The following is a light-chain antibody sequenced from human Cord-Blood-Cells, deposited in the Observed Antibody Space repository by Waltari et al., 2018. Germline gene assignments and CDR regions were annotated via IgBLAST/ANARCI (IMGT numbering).Light chain of an antibody. J-gene: IGLJ1*01. V-gene: IGLV3-19*01. Sequence: SSELTQDPALSVALGQTVRITCQGDSLRSYYASWYQQKPGQAPVLVIYGKNNRPSVIPDRFSGSSSGNTASLTITGAQAEDEADYYCNSRDSSGNRVFGTGTKVTVL. CDR3: NSRDSSGNRV. CDR1: SLRSYY. CDR2: GKN.